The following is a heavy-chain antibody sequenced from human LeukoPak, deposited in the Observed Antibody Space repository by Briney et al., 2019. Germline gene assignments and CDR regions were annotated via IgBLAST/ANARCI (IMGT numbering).Heavy chain of an antibody. CDR2: INHSGST. CDR1: GGSFSGYY. Sequence: SETLSLTCAVYGGSFSGYYWSWIRQSPGKGLEWIGEINHSGSTNYNPSLKSRVTISVDTSKSQFSLKLSSVTAADTAVYYCATVPGYCSSTSCPAPYNWFDPWGQGTLVTVSS. D-gene: IGHD2-2*01. CDR3: ATVPGYCSSTSCPAPYNWFDP. V-gene: IGHV4-34*01. J-gene: IGHJ5*02.